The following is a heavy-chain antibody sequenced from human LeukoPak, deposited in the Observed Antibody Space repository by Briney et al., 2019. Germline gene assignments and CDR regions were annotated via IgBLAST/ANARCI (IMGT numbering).Heavy chain of an antibody. D-gene: IGHD6-13*01. CDR3: ARDEPGMTADFLHAK. J-gene: IGHJ4*02. CDR2: IYSSGST. V-gene: IGHV4-4*07. CDR1: GGSISGYY. Sequence: SETLSLTCTVSGGSISGYYWSWIRQPAGKGLEWIGHIYSSGSTNYNPSLKSRVTMSVDTSRNQFSLKLSSVTAADTAVYYCARDEPGMTADFLHAKWGQETLVTVSS.